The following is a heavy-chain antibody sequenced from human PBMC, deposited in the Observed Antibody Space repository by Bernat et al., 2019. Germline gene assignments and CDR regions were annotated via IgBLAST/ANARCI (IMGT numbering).Heavy chain of an antibody. V-gene: IGHV5-10-1*03. CDR3: ARTDYDFWSGYPYYYYMDV. D-gene: IGHD3-3*01. J-gene: IGHJ6*03. CDR2: IDPSDSYT. Sequence: EVQLVQSGAEVKKPGESLRISCKGSGYSFTSYWISWVRQMPGKGLEWMGRIDPSDSYTNHSPSFQGHVTISADKSISTAYLQWSSLKASDTAMYYCARTDYDFWSGYPYYYYMDVWGKGTTVTVSS. CDR1: GYSFTSYW.